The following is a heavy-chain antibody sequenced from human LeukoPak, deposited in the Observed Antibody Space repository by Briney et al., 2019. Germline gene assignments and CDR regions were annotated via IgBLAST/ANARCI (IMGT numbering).Heavy chain of an antibody. V-gene: IGHV3-9*01. CDR3: AKDIGEEQWRGIDL. CDR2: PSWNSNNI. Sequence: GRSLRLSCAASGFTFDEYAMPSVRQAPGKGLEGVSGPSWNSNNIVYADSVKGRFTISRDNAKNSLYLQMNSLRVEDTALYYCAKDIGEEQWRGIDLWGQGTLVTVSS. D-gene: IGHD6-19*01. J-gene: IGHJ4*02. CDR1: GFTFDEYA.